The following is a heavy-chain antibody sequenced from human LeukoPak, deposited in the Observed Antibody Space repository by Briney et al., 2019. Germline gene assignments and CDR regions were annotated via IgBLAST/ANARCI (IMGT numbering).Heavy chain of an antibody. CDR1: GYTLNDIS. J-gene: IGHJ5*02. CDR3: AAVSGHYTLLDA. D-gene: IGHD1-26*01. CDR2: VDPDDGQR. V-gene: IGHV1-24*01. Sequence: GASVKVSCKISGYTLNDISMHWVRQPPGKGLEWMGGVDPDDGQRVYAQKFQGRVTMTEDTSTNTAYMELSRLRSEDTAVSYCAAVSGHYTLLDAWGQGALVTVST.